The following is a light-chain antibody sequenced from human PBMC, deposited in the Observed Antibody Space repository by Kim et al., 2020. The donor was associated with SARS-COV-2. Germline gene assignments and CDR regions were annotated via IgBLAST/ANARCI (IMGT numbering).Light chain of an antibody. CDR1: SLRNYY. CDR2: PKN. J-gene: IGLJ1*01. V-gene: IGLV3-19*01. CDR3: KSRDSSGNLLF. Sequence: SSELTQDPAVSVALGQTVRITCHGDSLRNYYASWYQQKPGQAPVLVIYPKNNRPSGIPHRFSCSRSGNTASLTITGAPAEDVADYYFKSRDSSGNLLFFG.